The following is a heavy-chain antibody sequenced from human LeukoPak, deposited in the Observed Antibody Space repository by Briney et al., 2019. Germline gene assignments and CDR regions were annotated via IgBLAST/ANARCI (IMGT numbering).Heavy chain of an antibody. V-gene: IGHV3-30*18. Sequence: PGRSLRLSCAASGFTFSSYSIHWVRQAPGKGLEWVAVISYDGSNKYYADSVKGRFTISRDNSKNTLYLEMNSLRTEDTAVYYCAKGGIQTRNWYFALWGRGTLVTVSS. CDR3: AKGGIQTRNWYFAL. D-gene: IGHD5-18*01. CDR2: ISYDGSNK. J-gene: IGHJ2*01. CDR1: GFTFSSYS.